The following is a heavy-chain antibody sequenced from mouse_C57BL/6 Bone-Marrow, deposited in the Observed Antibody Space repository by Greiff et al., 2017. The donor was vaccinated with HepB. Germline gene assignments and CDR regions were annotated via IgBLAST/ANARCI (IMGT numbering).Heavy chain of an antibody. Sequence: VQLQQSGAELVRPGASVKLSCKASGYTFTDYYINWVKQRPGQGLEWIARIYPGSGNTYYNEKFKGKATLTAEKSSSTAYMQLSSLTSEDSAVYFCARDEDDPWGAYYFDYWGQGTTLTVSS. CDR1: GYTFTDYY. V-gene: IGHV1-76*01. CDR3: ARDEDDPWGAYYFDY. CDR2: IYPGSGNT. J-gene: IGHJ2*01. D-gene: IGHD2-3*01.